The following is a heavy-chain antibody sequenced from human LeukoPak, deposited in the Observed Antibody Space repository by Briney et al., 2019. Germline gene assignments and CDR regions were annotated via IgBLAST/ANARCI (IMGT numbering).Heavy chain of an antibody. CDR2: ISGSGGST. CDR1: GFTFSSYA. CDR3: ALPDYYDSNGYWGLQGYYFDY. Sequence: GGSLRLSCAASGFTFSSYAMSWVRQAPGKGLEWVSAISGSGGSTYYADSVKGRFTISRDNSKNTLYLQMNSLRAEDTAVYYCALPDYYDSNGYWGLQGYYFDYWGQGTLVTVSS. D-gene: IGHD3-22*01. V-gene: IGHV3-23*01. J-gene: IGHJ4*02.